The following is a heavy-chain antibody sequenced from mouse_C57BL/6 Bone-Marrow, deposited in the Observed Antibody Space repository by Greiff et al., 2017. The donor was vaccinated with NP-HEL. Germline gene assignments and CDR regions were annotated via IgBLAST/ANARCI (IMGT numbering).Heavy chain of an antibody. CDR1: GFTFSDFY. J-gene: IGHJ3*01. CDR2: SRNKANDYTT. CDR3: ARDAALTPFAY. V-gene: IGHV7-1*01. Sequence: EVKVVESGGGLVQSGRSLRLSCATSGFTFSDFYMEWVRQAPGKGLEWIAASRNKANDYTTEYSASVKGRFIVSRDTSQSILYLQMNALRAEDTAIYYCARDAALTPFAYWGQGTLVTVSA.